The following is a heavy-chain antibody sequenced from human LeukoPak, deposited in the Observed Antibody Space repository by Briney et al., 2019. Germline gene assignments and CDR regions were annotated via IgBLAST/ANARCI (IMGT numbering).Heavy chain of an antibody. V-gene: IGHV4-34*01. CDR3: ARSRYSHDAFHI. J-gene: IGHJ3*02. Sequence: SETLSLTCAVYGGSFSGYYWSWIRQPPGKGLEWIGEINHRGITYYNPSLKSRLTISIDPSKNQFSLTLRSVTATDTAIYYCARSRYSHDAFHIWGQGTVVTVSS. D-gene: IGHD5-12*01. CDR1: GGSFSGYY. CDR2: INHRGIT.